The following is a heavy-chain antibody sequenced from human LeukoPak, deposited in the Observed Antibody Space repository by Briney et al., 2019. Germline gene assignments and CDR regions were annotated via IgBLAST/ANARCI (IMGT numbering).Heavy chain of an antibody. Sequence: ASVKVSCKASGYTFTGCYMHWVRQAPGQGLEWMGWINPNSGGTNYAQKFQGRVTMTRDTSISTAYMELSRLRSDDTAVYYCARGRGSGSYLYYYYGMDVWGQGTTVTVSS. J-gene: IGHJ6*02. CDR3: ARGRGSGSYLYYYYGMDV. CDR1: GYTFTGCY. V-gene: IGHV1-2*02. D-gene: IGHD1-26*01. CDR2: INPNSGGT.